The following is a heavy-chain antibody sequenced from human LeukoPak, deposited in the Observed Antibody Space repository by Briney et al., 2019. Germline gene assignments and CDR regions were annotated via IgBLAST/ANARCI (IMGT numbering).Heavy chain of an antibody. Sequence: PSETLSLTCTVPGGSISPYYWSWIRQPPGKGLEWIGYIYYSGSTNYNPSLKSRVIISVDTPKNQFSLKLSSVTAADTAVYYCAKYGYNYAFDIWGQGTMVTVSS. CDR3: AKYGYNYAFDI. CDR1: GGSISPYY. V-gene: IGHV4-59*01. D-gene: IGHD5-24*01. CDR2: IYYSGST. J-gene: IGHJ3*02.